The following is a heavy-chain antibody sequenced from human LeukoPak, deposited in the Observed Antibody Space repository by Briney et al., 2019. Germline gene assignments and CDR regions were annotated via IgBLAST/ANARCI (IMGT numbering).Heavy chain of an antibody. D-gene: IGHD6-19*01. Sequence: PGGSLRLSCAASGFTFNDYAMSWVRQAPGKGLEWVSVISASGASPYYADSVKGRFTISRDNSKNTLYLQMNSLRPEDTAVYYCVKRAVAGTYYFDYWGQGTLVTVSS. CDR2: ISASGASP. J-gene: IGHJ4*02. CDR3: VKRAVAGTYYFDY. CDR1: GFTFNDYA. V-gene: IGHV3-23*01.